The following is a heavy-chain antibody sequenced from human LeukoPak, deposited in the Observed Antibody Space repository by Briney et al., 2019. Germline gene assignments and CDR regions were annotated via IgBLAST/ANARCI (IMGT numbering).Heavy chain of an antibody. CDR1: GGTFSSYA. J-gene: IGHJ5*02. V-gene: IGHV1-69*06. D-gene: IGHD1/OR15-1a*01. CDR2: IIPIFGTA. Sequence: SVKVSCKASGGTFSSYAISWVRQAPGQGLEWMGGIIPIFGTANYAQKFQGRVTITADKSTSTAYMKLSSLRSEDTAVYYCARSSNEQNWFDPWGQGTLVTVSS. CDR3: ARSSNEQNWFDP.